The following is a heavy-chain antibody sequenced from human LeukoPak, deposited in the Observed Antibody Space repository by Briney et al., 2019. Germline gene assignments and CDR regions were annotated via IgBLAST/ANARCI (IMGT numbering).Heavy chain of an antibody. V-gene: IGHV3-7*01. CDR1: GFTFSNYW. D-gene: IGHD5-18*01. CDR3: ARGWDTAMGKGFNY. J-gene: IGHJ4*02. Sequence: PGGSLRLSCAASGFTFSNYWLSWVRQAPGERLEWVANIKEGGSEKYYVDSVKGRFTISRDNAKNSLYLQMNSLRAEDRAVYYCARGWDTAMGKGFNYWGQGTLVTVSS. CDR2: IKEGGSEK.